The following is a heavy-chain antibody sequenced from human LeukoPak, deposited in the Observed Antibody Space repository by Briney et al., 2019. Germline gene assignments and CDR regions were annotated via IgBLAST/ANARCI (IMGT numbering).Heavy chain of an antibody. V-gene: IGHV3-53*05. J-gene: IGHJ4*02. CDR1: GFSVSNTY. Sequence: GGSLRLSCAASGFSVSNTYMSWVRQAPGKGLEWVSIIYSGGNTYYADSVKGRFTISRDNSKNTLSLQMNSLRAEDTALYYCARGFVLGAAKNYFDYWGQGALVTVSS. D-gene: IGHD2-21*02. CDR2: IYSGGNT. CDR3: ARGFVLGAAKNYFDY.